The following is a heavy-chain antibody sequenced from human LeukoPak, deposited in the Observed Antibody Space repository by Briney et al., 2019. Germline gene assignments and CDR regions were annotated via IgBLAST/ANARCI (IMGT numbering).Heavy chain of an antibody. J-gene: IGHJ3*02. Sequence: NPPETLSLTCTVSGGSISSNSYYWGWIRQPPGKGLEWIGEINHSGSTNYNPSLKSRVTISLDTSKNQFSLKLSSVTAADTAVYYCARQWAEYSPFDIWGQGTMVTVSS. CDR2: INHSGST. CDR3: ARQWAEYSPFDI. V-gene: IGHV4-39*01. D-gene: IGHD2-21*01. CDR1: GGSISSNSYY.